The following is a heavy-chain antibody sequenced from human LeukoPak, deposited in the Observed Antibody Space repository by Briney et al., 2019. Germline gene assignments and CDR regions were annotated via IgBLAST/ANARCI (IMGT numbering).Heavy chain of an antibody. V-gene: IGHV3-72*01. J-gene: IGHJ5*02. D-gene: IGHD3-3*01. CDR3: ARDAGWRLDP. CDR1: GXXXXXXN. Sequence: GGSLRLSCAAXGXXXXXXNXXXXXXAXGXXLXXVGRIRNKANNYIIEDAASVRGRFTISRDDSKNSLFLQMNSLRAEDTAVYYCARDAGWRLDPWGQGTLVTVSS. CDR2: IRNKANNYII.